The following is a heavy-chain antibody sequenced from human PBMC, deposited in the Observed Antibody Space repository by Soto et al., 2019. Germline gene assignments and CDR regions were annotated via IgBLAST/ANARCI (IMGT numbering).Heavy chain of an antibody. CDR1: GGTFSSYA. D-gene: IGHD2-2*01. J-gene: IGHJ4*02. Sequence: SVKVSCKASGGTFSSYAISWVRQAPGQGLEWMGGIIPIFGTANYAQKFQGRVTITADESTSTAYMELSSLRSEDTAVYYCARDLRGPAAPASYFDYWGQATLVTVSS. CDR2: IIPIFGTA. V-gene: IGHV1-69*13. CDR3: ARDLRGPAAPASYFDY.